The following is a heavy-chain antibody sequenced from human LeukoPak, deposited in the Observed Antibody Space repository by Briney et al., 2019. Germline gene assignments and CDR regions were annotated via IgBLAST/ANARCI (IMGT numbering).Heavy chain of an antibody. D-gene: IGHD3-22*01. Sequence: PSETLSLTCTVSGGSISSSSYYWGWIRQPPGKGLEWIGSIYYSGNTYYNPSLKSRVTISVDTSKNQFSLKLSSVTAADTAVYYCARYVTYYYDSSAPRGAGYFDYWGQGTLVTVSS. CDR2: IYYSGNT. J-gene: IGHJ4*02. V-gene: IGHV4-39*01. CDR3: ARYVTYYYDSSAPRGAGYFDY. CDR1: GGSISSSSYY.